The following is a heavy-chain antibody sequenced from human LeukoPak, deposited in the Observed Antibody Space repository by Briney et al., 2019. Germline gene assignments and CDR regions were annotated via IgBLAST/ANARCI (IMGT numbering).Heavy chain of an antibody. J-gene: IGHJ5*02. D-gene: IGHD3-22*01. CDR2: ISNNGGST. Sequence: GGSLRLSCAASGFTFSSYAMSWVRQAPGKGLEWVSVISNNGGSTYYADSVKGRFTISRDNSKNTLYLQMNSLRAEDTAVYYCAGADSTAGYPYDPWGQGTLVTVSS. CDR3: AGADSTAGYPYDP. CDR1: GFTFSSYA. V-gene: IGHV3-23*01.